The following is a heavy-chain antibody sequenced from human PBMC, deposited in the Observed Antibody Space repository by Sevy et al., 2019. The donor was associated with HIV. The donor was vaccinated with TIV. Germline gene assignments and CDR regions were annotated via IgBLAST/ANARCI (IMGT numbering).Heavy chain of an antibody. V-gene: IGHV4-59*01. J-gene: IGHJ4*02. CDR2: IHYSGGT. CDR1: GGSITTYY. CDR3: AREATGAFDY. Sequence: SETLSLTCTVSGGSITTYYWSWIRQPPGKGLEWIGYIHYSGGTNYNPSLKSRLTISVDTSKNQFSLKLTSVTAADTAVYYCAREATGAFDYWGQGTLVTVSS. D-gene: IGHD5-12*01.